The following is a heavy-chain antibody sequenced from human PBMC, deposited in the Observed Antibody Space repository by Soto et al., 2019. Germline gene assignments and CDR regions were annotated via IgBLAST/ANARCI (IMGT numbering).Heavy chain of an antibody. CDR2: IYYSGST. V-gene: IGHV4-39*01. CDR3: ARHTPAISISDH. Sequence: PSETLSLTCTVSGGSISSSSYYWGWIRQPPGKGLEWIGSIYYSGSTYHNPSLKSRVTISVDTSKNQFSLKLSSVTAADTAVYYCARHTPAISISDHWGQGTLVTVS. J-gene: IGHJ4*02. CDR1: GGSISSSSYY. D-gene: IGHD2-15*01.